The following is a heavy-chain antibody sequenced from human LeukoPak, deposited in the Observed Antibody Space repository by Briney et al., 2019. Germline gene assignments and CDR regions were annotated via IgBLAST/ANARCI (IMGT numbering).Heavy chain of an antibody. J-gene: IGHJ5*02. CDR2: IIPIFGIA. D-gene: IGHD1-26*01. CDR1: GGTFSSYA. V-gene: IGHV1-69*04. CDR3: ARDLSGSST. Sequence: ASMKVSCRASGGTFSSYAISWVRQAPGQGLEWMGRIIPIFGIANYAQKFQGRVTITADKSTSTAYMELSSLRSEDTAVYYCARDLSGSSTWGQGTLVTVSS.